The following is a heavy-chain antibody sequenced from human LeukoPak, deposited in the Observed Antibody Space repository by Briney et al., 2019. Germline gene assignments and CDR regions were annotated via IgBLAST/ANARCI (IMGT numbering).Heavy chain of an antibody. D-gene: IGHD6-13*01. J-gene: IGHJ3*02. V-gene: IGHV4-39*07. CDR1: GGSISSSSYY. CDR2: IYYSGST. Sequence: SETLSLTCTVSGGSISSSSYYWGWIRQPPGKGLEWIGSIYYSGSTYYNPSLKSRVTISVDTSKNQFSLKLSSVTAADTAVYYCARVNPGYRPDALDIWGQGTMVTVSS. CDR3: ARVNPGYRPDALDI.